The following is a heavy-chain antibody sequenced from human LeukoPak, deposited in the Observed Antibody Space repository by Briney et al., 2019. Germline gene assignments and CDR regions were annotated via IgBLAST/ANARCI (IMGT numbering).Heavy chain of an antibody. J-gene: IGHJ4*02. D-gene: IGHD3-22*01. Sequence: PSETLSLTCAVYGGSFSGYYWSWIRQPPGKGLEWIGEINHSGSTNYNPSLKSRVTISVDTSKNQFSLKLSSVTAADTAVYYCARVGYDSSGYYPTLFDYWGQGTLVTVSS. CDR3: ARVGYDSSGYYPTLFDY. V-gene: IGHV4-34*01. CDR1: GGSFSGYY. CDR2: INHSGST.